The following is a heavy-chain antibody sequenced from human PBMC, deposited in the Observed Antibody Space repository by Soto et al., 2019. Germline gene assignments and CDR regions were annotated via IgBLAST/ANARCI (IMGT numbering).Heavy chain of an antibody. CDR1: GFTFSSYA. D-gene: IGHD4-17*01. CDR2: ISGSGGST. Sequence: HPGGSLRLSCAASGFTFSSYAMSWVRQAPGKGLEWVSAISGSGGSTYYADSVKGRFTISRDNSKNTLYLQMNSLRAEDTAVYYCATGDSHPRYYYYGMDVWGQGTTVTVSS. V-gene: IGHV3-23*01. CDR3: ATGDSHPRYYYYGMDV. J-gene: IGHJ6*02.